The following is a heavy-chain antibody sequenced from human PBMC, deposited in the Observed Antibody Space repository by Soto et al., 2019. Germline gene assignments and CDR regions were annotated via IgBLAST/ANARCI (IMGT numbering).Heavy chain of an antibody. CDR1: GYTFTSYG. V-gene: IGHV1-18*01. CDR3: AREISPGIAVVYYFDY. D-gene: IGHD6-19*01. J-gene: IGHJ4*02. Sequence: ASVKVSCKASGYTFTSYGISWVRQAPGQGLERMGWISAYNGNTNYAQKLQGRVTMTTDTSTSTAYMELRSLRSDDTAVYYCAREISPGIAVVYYFDYWGQGTLVTAPQ. CDR2: ISAYNGNT.